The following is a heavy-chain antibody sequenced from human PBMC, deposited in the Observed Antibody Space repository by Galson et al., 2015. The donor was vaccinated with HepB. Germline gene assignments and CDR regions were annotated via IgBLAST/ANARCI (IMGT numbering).Heavy chain of an antibody. Sequence: SLRLSCAASGFIFNSYWMHWVRQAPGKGLVWVSRINSDGSSTSYADSVKGRFTISRDNAENTLYLQMNSLRAEDTAVYYCARGKNSYDGWGQGTLVTVSS. V-gene: IGHV3-74*01. J-gene: IGHJ4*02. CDR3: ARGKNSYDG. D-gene: IGHD5-18*01. CDR2: INSDGSST. CDR1: GFIFNSYW.